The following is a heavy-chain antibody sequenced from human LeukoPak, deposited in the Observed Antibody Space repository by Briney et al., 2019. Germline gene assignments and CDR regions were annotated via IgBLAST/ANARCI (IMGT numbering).Heavy chain of an antibody. Sequence: ASVKVSCKASGYTFTGYYMHWVRQALGQGLEWMGWINPNSGGTNYAQKFQGRVTMTRDTSISTAYMELSRLRSDDTAVYYCARAYYDFWSGYIPPDYWGQGTLVTVSS. J-gene: IGHJ4*02. CDR3: ARAYYDFWSGYIPPDY. CDR1: GYTFTGYY. V-gene: IGHV1-2*02. D-gene: IGHD3-3*01. CDR2: INPNSGGT.